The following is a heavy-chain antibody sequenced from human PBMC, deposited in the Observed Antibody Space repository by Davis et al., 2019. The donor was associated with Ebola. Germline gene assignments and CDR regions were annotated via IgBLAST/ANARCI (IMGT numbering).Heavy chain of an antibody. V-gene: IGHV4-39*01. Sequence: SEPLSPPCTLSGGSISSSSYYWGWIRQPPGKGLAWLGNNYYSGNTYYNPSLKSRVTIFVDRSKNQFSLKLSSVTAADTAVYYCARGHTYGSMVYGMDVWGQGTTVTVSS. CDR1: GGSISSSSYY. J-gene: IGHJ6*02. CDR2: NYYSGNT. CDR3: ARGHTYGSMVYGMDV. D-gene: IGHD5-18*01.